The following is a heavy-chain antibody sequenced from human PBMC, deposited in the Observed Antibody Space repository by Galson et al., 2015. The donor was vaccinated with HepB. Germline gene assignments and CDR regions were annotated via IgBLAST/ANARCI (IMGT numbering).Heavy chain of an antibody. CDR3: AREKFFTYYFDC. Sequence: SVKVSCKATGYTFTTYNIQWVRQAPGQGLEWMGRISPSDGAVHYAQEFQGRVTMTRGTSTSTVYMDLSSLASEDTAVYYCAREKFFTYYFDCWGQGTLVTVSS. D-gene: IGHD2/OR15-2a*01. V-gene: IGHV1-46*01. CDR2: ISPSDGAV. CDR1: GYTFTTYN. J-gene: IGHJ4*02.